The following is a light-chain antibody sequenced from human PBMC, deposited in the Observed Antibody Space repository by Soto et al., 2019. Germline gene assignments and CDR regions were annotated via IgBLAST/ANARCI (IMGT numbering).Light chain of an antibody. CDR3: QQYNSYST. CDR2: GAS. J-gene: IGKJ1*01. Sequence: DVRMTQSPSSLSASVGDTITITCRASRTINTYLNWFQQKPGEPPRLLIYGASTLHDGVPSRFSGSGSGADFTLTISGLQPEDFASYYCQQYNSYSTFGQGTKVEIK. CDR1: RTINTY. V-gene: IGKV1-39*01.